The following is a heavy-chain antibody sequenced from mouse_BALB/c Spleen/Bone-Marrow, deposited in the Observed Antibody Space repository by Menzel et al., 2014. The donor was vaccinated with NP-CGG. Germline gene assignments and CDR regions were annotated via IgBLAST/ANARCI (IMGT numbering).Heavy chain of an antibody. CDR1: GFDFSRHW. V-gene: IGHV4-1*02. D-gene: IGHD1-1*01. CDR3: ARLNYYGNLFV. Sequence: EVKLEESGGGLVQPGGSLKLSCAASGFDFSRHWISWVRQAPGKGLEWIGEINPDSSTINYTPSLKDKFIISRDNAKNTLYLQMSKVRSEDTALYYCARLNYYGNLFVWGAGTTVTVSS. CDR2: INPDSSTI. J-gene: IGHJ1*01.